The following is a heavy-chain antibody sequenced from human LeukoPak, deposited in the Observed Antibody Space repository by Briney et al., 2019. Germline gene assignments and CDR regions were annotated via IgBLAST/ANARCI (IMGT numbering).Heavy chain of an antibody. J-gene: IGHJ4*02. V-gene: IGHV1-69*04. Sequence: SVKVSCKASGYTFTSYGVSWVRQAPGQGLEWMGRIIPILGIANYAQKFQGRVTITADKSTSTAYMELSSLRSEDTAVYYCASSSGWYEELSYWGQGTLVTVSS. D-gene: IGHD6-19*01. CDR3: ASSSGWYEELSY. CDR1: GYTFTSYG. CDR2: IIPILGIA.